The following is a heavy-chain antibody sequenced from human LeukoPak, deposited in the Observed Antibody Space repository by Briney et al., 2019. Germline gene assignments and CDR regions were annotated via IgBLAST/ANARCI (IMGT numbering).Heavy chain of an antibody. CDR1: GYTLTELS. D-gene: IGHD5-18*01. CDR3: ATGGRGYSYGGFDY. V-gene: IGHV1-24*01. J-gene: IGHJ4*02. Sequence: GASVKVSCKVSGYTLTELSMHWVRQAPGKGLEWMGGFDPEDGETIYAQKFQGRVTMTEDTSTDTAYMELSSLRSEDTAVYYCATGGRGYSYGGFDYWGQGTLVTVSS. CDR2: FDPEDGET.